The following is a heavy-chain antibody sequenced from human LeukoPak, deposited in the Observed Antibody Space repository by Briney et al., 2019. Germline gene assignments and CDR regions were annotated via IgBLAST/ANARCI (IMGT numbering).Heavy chain of an antibody. CDR2: IKTKTDGGTA. CDR1: GFAFNNAW. Sequence: SGGSLRLSCAASGFAFNNAWMTWVRQAPGKGLEWVGRIKTKTDGGTADYAAPVKGRFTISRDDSENTLYLQMNSLKTEDTAVYYCTTDRTYDSSGYLAYWGQGTLVTVSS. CDR3: TTDRTYDSSGYLAY. J-gene: IGHJ4*02. D-gene: IGHD3-22*01. V-gene: IGHV3-15*01.